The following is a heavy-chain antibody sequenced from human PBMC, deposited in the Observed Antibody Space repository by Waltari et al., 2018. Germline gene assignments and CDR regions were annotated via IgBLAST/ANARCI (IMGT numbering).Heavy chain of an antibody. CDR3: AKVANSYSGSGVYMPSPFDI. J-gene: IGHJ3*02. CDR2: ITGSGRST. Sequence: EVLLLESGGGSVQPGGSLRRACAASGFTFFLYAMPWVRLAPGKGLEWVSAITGSGRSTYDADSVRGRFTISRDNSKNTVYLQMNSLRAEDTALYYCAKVANSYSGSGVYMPSPFDIWGQGTMVTVSS. V-gene: IGHV3-23*01. CDR1: GFTFFLYA. D-gene: IGHD3-10*01.